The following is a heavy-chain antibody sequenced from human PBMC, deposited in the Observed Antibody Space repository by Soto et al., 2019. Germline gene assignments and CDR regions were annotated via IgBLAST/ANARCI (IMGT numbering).Heavy chain of an antibody. CDR2: IYPGDSDT. CDR3: ARHTRGSGSYYDYGMDV. Sequence: GESLKISCKGSGYSFTSYWIGWVRQMPGKGLEWMGIIYPGDSDTRYSPSFQGQVTISADKSISTAYLQWSSLKASDTAMYYCARHTRGSGSYYDYGMDVWGQGTTVTVSS. V-gene: IGHV5-51*01. D-gene: IGHD3-10*01. J-gene: IGHJ6*02. CDR1: GYSFTSYW.